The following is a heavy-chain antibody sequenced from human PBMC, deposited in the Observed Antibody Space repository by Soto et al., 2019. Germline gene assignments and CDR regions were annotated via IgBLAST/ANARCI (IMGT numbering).Heavy chain of an antibody. Sequence: GGSLRLSCAASGFTFSSYWMHWVRQAPGKMLVWVSRINSDGSSTSYADSVKGRFTISRDNAKNTLYLQMNSLRAEDTAVYYCARDYGSGSYYNLNWFDPWGQGTLVTVSS. V-gene: IGHV3-74*01. CDR3: ARDYGSGSYYNLNWFDP. J-gene: IGHJ5*02. CDR2: INSDGSST. D-gene: IGHD3-10*01. CDR1: GFTFSSYW.